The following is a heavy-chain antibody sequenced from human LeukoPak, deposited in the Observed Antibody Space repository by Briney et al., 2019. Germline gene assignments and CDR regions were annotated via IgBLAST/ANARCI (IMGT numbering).Heavy chain of an antibody. CDR2: IYSGGTT. Sequence: PGGSLRLSCVVSGFTVTSNYMSWVRQAPGKGLEWVSVIYSGGTTNYADSVKGRFTVYRDNPKNTLYLQMNSLRAEDTAVYYRASKLTSGYWGQGTLVTVSS. V-gene: IGHV3-66*01. CDR1: GFTVTSNY. D-gene: IGHD4-17*01. CDR3: ASKLTSGY. J-gene: IGHJ4*02.